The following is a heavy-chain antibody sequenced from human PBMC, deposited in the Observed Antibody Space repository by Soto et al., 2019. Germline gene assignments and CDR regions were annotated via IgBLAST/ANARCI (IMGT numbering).Heavy chain of an antibody. CDR1: GFTFNSYG. CDR2: IRGSDGRT. Sequence: EVQLLESGGGLVQPGGSLRLSCAASGFTFNSYGMSWVRQAPGKGLEWVSSIRGSDGRTFYADFVKGRFTISRDNSKNTLFLQMSILRAEDAAVYYCAKVGDLKQWLEHLDSWGQGTLVTVSS. D-gene: IGHD6-19*01. J-gene: IGHJ4*02. V-gene: IGHV3-23*01. CDR3: AKVGDLKQWLEHLDS.